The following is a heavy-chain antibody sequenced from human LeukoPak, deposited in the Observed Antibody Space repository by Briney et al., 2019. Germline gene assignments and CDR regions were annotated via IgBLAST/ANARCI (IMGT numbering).Heavy chain of an antibody. V-gene: IGHV3-30*03. CDR2: ISYDGSNK. CDR1: GFTFSSYG. J-gene: IGHJ4*02. CDR3: ARDGEYGDY. Sequence: HAGRSLRLSCAASGFTFSSYGMHWDRQAPGKGLEWVAVISYDGSNKYYADSVKGRFTISRDNSKNTLYLQMNSLRAEDTAVYYCARDGEYGDYWGQGTLVTVSS. D-gene: IGHD3-10*01.